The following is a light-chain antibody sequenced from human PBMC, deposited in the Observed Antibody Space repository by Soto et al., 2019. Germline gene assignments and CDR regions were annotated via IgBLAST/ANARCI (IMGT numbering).Light chain of an antibody. CDR2: WAS. V-gene: IGKV4-1*01. CDR3: QQYFSPYT. Sequence: DIVLTQSPDSLAVSLGERATINCKASQTVLYSSNNKNYLAWYQQKPRQPPKLLIYWASTRQSGVPDRFSGSGSGTDFTLTISSLQAEDVAVYYCQQYFSPYTFGQGTKVEIK. J-gene: IGKJ2*01. CDR1: QTVLYSSNNKNY.